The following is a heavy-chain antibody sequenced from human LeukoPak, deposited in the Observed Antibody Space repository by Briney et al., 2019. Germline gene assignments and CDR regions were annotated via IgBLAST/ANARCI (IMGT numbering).Heavy chain of an antibody. Sequence: SGPTLVNPTQTLTLTCTFSGFSLTTSGVAVGWIRQPPGKALEWLALIYWNDDKRYSPSLKNRLTITKDTSKNQVVLTMTNMDPVDTATYYCAHLTPKTTYSSFDYWGQGTLVTVSS. V-gene: IGHV2-5*01. CDR1: GFSLTTSGVA. CDR2: IYWNDDK. D-gene: IGHD6-13*01. CDR3: AHLTPKTTYSSFDY. J-gene: IGHJ4*02.